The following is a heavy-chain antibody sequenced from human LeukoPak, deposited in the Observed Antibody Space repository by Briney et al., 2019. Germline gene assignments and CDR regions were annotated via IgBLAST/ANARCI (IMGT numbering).Heavy chain of an antibody. D-gene: IGHD6-19*01. CDR1: GFTFSSYT. Sequence: PGGSLRLSCAASGFTFSSYTMNWVRQAPGKGLEWVSAISGSGGSTYYADSVKGRFTISRDNSKNTLYLQMNSLRAEDTAVYYCAKDLAVAGNGLDYWGQGTLVTVSS. CDR3: AKDLAVAGNGLDY. CDR2: ISGSGGST. J-gene: IGHJ4*02. V-gene: IGHV3-23*01.